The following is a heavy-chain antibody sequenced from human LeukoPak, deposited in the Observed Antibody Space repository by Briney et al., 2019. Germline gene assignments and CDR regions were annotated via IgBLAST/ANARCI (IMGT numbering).Heavy chain of an antibody. J-gene: IGHJ6*03. V-gene: IGHV4-34*01. CDR2: INHSGST. CDR1: GGSFSGYY. Sequence: PSETLSLTCAVYGGSFSGYYWSWIRQPPGKGLEWIGEINHSGSTNYNPSLKSRVTTSVDTSKNQFSLKLSSVTAADTAVYYCARGMYYYYYYMDVWGKGTTVTVSS. CDR3: ARGMYYYYYYMDV.